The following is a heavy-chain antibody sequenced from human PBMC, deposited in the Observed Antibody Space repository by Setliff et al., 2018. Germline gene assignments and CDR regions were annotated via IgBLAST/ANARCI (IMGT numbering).Heavy chain of an antibody. J-gene: IGHJ5*02. V-gene: IGHV4-34*01. Sequence: SETLSLTCAVYGGSSSGYYWSWIRQPPGKGLEWIGEINHTGSTNYSPSLKSRVTISVDTSKNQFSLKLTSVTAADTAVYYCARGYCSSPSCFFAGWFDPWGQGTLVTV. CDR1: GGSSSGYY. D-gene: IGHD2-2*01. CDR3: ARGYCSSPSCFFAGWFDP. CDR2: INHTGST.